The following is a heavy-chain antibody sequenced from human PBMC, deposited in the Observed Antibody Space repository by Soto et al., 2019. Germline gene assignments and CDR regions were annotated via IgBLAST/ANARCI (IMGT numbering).Heavy chain of an antibody. V-gene: IGHV3-30*18. CDR3: AKAGAAPTRDYYYYYYYMDV. CDR2: ISYDGSNK. CDR1: GFTFSSYG. J-gene: IGHJ6*03. Sequence: GGSLRLSCAASGFTFSSYGMHWVRQAPGKGLEWVAVISYDGSNKYHADFVKGRFTISRDNSKKTLYLQMNSLRVEDTAVYYCAKAGAAPTRDYYYYYYYMDVWGKGTTVTVSS. D-gene: IGHD6-25*01.